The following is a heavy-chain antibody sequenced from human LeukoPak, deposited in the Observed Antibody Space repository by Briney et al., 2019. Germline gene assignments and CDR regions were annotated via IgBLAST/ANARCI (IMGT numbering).Heavy chain of an antibody. Sequence: ASVKVSCKASGYTFTGYYMHWVRQATGQGLEWMGWMNPNSGNTGYAQKFQGRVTITRNTSISTAYMELSSLRSEDTAVYYCARGEPGYLVDYWGQGTLVTVSS. V-gene: IGHV1-8*03. CDR3: ARGEPGYLVDY. J-gene: IGHJ4*02. CDR1: GYTFTGYY. CDR2: MNPNSGNT. D-gene: IGHD3-16*02.